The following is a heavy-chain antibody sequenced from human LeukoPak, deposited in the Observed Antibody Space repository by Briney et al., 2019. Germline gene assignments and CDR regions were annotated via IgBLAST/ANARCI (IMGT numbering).Heavy chain of an antibody. V-gene: IGHV3-21*01. CDR1: GFTFSSYS. CDR3: ARAAIAAARIYYYMDV. CDR2: ISTSSSYI. D-gene: IGHD6-13*01. J-gene: IGHJ6*03. Sequence: GGSLRLSCAASGFTFSSYSMNWVRQAPGKGLEWVSFISTSSSYIHNTDSVKGRFTISRDNAENSLYLQMNSLRAEDTAVYYCARAAIAAARIYYYMDVWGKGTTVTVSS.